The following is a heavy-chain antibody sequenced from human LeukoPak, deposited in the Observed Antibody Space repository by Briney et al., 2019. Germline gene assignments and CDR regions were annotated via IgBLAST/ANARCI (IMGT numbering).Heavy chain of an antibody. V-gene: IGHV4-38-2*01. CDR2: IFHDGRT. Sequence: KSSETLSLTCEVPGYSISSGYFWAWIRQSPGKGLEVIAGIFHDGRTYYNPSVQSRVTISVDTFRNRFSLKLKSVTAADAAVYYCARDIGWTKGPFDYWGQGTLVTVSS. J-gene: IGHJ4*02. CDR3: ARDIGWTKGPFDY. CDR1: GYSISSGYF. D-gene: IGHD2-15*01.